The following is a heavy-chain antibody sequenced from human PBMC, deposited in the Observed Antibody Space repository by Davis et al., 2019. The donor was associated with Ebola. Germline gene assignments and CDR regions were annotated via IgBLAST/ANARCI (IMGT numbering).Heavy chain of an antibody. CDR1: GFTFSSYW. V-gene: IGHV3-74*01. CDR2: INSDGSST. D-gene: IGHD6-6*01. Sequence: GESLKISCAASGFTFSSYWMHWVRQAPGKGLVWVSRINSDGSSTRSADSVKGRFTISRDNAKNSLYLQMNSLRAEDTAVYYCARHQEYSRSSELFYYYYGMDVWGQGTTVTVSS. CDR3: ARHQEYSRSSELFYYYYGMDV. J-gene: IGHJ6*02.